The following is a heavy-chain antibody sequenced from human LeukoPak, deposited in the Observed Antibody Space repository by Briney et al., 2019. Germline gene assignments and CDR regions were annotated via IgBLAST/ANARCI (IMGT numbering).Heavy chain of an antibody. V-gene: IGHV4-34*01. CDR2: INHSGST. CDR1: GGSFSGYY. CDR3: ARTYYYDSSGYWRY. J-gene: IGHJ4*02. Sequence: SETLSLTCAVYGGSFSGYYWSWIRQPPGKGLEWIGEINHSGSTNYNPSLKSRVTISVDTSKNQFSLKLSSVTAEDTAVYYCARTYYYDSSGYWRYWGQGTLVTVSS. D-gene: IGHD3-22*01.